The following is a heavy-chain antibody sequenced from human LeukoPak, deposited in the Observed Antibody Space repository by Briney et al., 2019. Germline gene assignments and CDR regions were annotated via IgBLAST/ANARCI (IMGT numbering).Heavy chain of an antibody. D-gene: IGHD5-12*01. J-gene: IGHJ4*02. V-gene: IGHV3-30*03. CDR2: ISYDGSNK. Sequence: GGSLRLSCAASGFTFSSYGMHWVRQAPGKGLEWVAVISYDGSNKYYADSVKGRFTISRDNSKNTLYLQMNSLRAEDTAVYYCAGSGYVAPFYFDYWGQGTLVTVSS. CDR3: AGSGYVAPFYFDY. CDR1: GFTFSSYG.